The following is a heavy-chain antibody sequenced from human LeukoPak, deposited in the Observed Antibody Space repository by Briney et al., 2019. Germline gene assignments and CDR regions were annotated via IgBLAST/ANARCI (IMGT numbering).Heavy chain of an antibody. CDR2: IKEDGSAK. CDR1: GFTFSNSW. V-gene: IGHV3-7*01. J-gene: IGHJ4*02. Sequence: PGGSLRLSCAVSGFTFSNSWMSWVRRAPGKGLEWVASIKEDGSAKKYVDSVEGRFTISRDNAQNSLSLQMNSLRVEDTAVYYCARGVPRPTNFDFWGQGTLVTVSS. D-gene: IGHD1-1*01. CDR3: ARGVPRPTNFDF.